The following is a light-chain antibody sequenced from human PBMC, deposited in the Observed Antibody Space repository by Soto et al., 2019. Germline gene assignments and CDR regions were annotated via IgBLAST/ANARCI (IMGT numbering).Light chain of an antibody. CDR1: ESIRTW. V-gene: IGKV1-5*01. Sequence: DIQMTQSPSTLSASIRDRVTITCRASESIRTWLAWYQHNPGKAPKFLIYDASSLESGVPSRFSGSGSGTEFTLTISSLQPDDFATYYCDQSNRYYPFGGGTKV. CDR2: DAS. J-gene: IGKJ4*01. CDR3: DQSNRYYP.